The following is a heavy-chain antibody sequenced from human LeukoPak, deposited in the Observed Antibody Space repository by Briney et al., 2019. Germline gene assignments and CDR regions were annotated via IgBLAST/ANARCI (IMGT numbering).Heavy chain of an antibody. J-gene: IGHJ4*02. Sequence: VASVKVSCKASGYTFTSYDINWVRQASGQGLEWMGWMNPNSGNTDYAQKFQGRVTFTRDTSITTAYMELGNLRSEDTAVYYCARAPHRNLLLNYDYVFDYWGQGTLVTVSS. CDR2: MNPNSGNT. CDR1: GYTFTSYD. V-gene: IGHV1-8*03. D-gene: IGHD3-16*01. CDR3: ARAPHRNLLLNYDYVFDY.